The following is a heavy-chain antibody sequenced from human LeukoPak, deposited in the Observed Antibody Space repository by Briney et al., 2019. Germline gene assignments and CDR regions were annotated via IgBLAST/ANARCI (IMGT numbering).Heavy chain of an antibody. Sequence: PSQTLSLTCTVSGGSISSGNYFWSWIRQPAGKGLEWIGRIYTSGGANYDPSLQSRFTISVDTSKNQFSLKLSSVTAGDAAVYYCARCNYYYGMDVWGQGTTVTVSS. J-gene: IGHJ6*02. CDR2: IYTSGGA. CDR3: ARCNYYYGMDV. CDR1: GGSISSGNYF. V-gene: IGHV4-61*02.